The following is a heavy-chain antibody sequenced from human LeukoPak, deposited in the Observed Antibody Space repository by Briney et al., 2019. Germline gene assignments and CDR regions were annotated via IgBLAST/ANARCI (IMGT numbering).Heavy chain of an antibody. D-gene: IGHD3-16*01. V-gene: IGHV1-2*02. CDR3: ASPTQNYGMDAFDI. CDR1: GYTFTGYY. CDR2: INPNSGGT. Sequence: ASVKVSCKASGYTFTGYYMHWVRLAPGQGLEWMGWINPNSGGTNYAQKFQGRVTMTRDTSISTAYMELSRLRSDDTAVYYCASPTQNYGMDAFDIWGQGTMVTVSS. J-gene: IGHJ3*02.